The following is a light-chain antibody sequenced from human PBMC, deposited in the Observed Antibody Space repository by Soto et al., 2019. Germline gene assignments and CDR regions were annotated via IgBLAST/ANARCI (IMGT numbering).Light chain of an antibody. J-gene: IGKJ1*01. Sequence: EIVLTQSPGTLSLSPGERATLSCRASQSVSSSYLAWYQRKPGQAPRLLIYGASSRATGIPDRFSGSGSGTDFTLTISRLEPEDFAVYYCQQYGSSRRTFGQGTKVDIK. CDR2: GAS. CDR3: QQYGSSRRT. V-gene: IGKV3-20*01. CDR1: QSVSSSY.